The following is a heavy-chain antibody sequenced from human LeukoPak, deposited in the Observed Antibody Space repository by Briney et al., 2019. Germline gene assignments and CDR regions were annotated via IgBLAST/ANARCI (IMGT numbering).Heavy chain of an antibody. D-gene: IGHD6-19*01. CDR1: GFTFDDYA. J-gene: IGHJ3*02. V-gene: IGHV3-9*01. Sequence: GGSLRLSCAASGFTFDDYAMHWVRQVPGKGLEWVSGISWNSGSIGYADSVKGRFTISRDNAKNSLYLQMNSLRAEDTALYYCAKVLYSSGWSHAFDIWGQGTMVTVSS. CDR3: AKVLYSSGWSHAFDI. CDR2: ISWNSGSI.